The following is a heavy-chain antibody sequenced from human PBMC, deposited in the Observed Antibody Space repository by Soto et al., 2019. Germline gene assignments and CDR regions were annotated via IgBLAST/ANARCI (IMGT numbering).Heavy chain of an antibody. J-gene: IGHJ4*02. Sequence: QVQLQESGPGLVKPSETLSLTCTVSGGSISSDYWSWIRQPPGQGLEWIGHIYYSGSTNYNPSLTSRVARSVDTSKHQFSLKRSAVTAADTAVYYCARGEEGVAMPSGYWGQGTLVTVSS. CDR3: ARGEEGVAMPSGY. V-gene: IGHV4-59*01. CDR2: IYYSGST. D-gene: IGHD2-2*01. CDR1: GGSISSDY.